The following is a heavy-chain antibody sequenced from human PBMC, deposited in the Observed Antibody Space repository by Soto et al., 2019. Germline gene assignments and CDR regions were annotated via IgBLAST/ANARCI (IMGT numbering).Heavy chain of an antibody. CDR1: GFTFSSYS. Sequence: EVQILESGGGLVQPGGSLRLSCAAFGFTFSSYSMSWVRQAPGKGLEWVSGFRTGGDDGTTYYADSVKGRFTISRDNSKNTLFLQMNSLRVEDTAIYYCAKKVNSGPGSQYFDYWGQGTLVTVSS. CDR2: FRTGGDDGTT. CDR3: AKKVNSGPGSQYFDY. V-gene: IGHV3-23*01. J-gene: IGHJ4*02. D-gene: IGHD3-10*01.